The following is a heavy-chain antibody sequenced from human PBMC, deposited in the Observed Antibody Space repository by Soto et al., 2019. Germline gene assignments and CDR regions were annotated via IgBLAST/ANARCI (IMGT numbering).Heavy chain of an antibody. CDR2: IY. J-gene: IGHJ5*02. Sequence: SETLSLTCTVSGCSISSSSYYWCWIRQPPGKGLEWIGSIYNPSLKSRVTISVDTSKNQFSLNLSSVTAADTAVYYCARHCPNYYDTGGYYNWFDPWGQGTLVTVS. CDR1: GCSISSSSYY. D-gene: IGHD3-22*01. V-gene: IGHV4-39*07. CDR3: ARHCPNYYDTGGYYNWFDP.